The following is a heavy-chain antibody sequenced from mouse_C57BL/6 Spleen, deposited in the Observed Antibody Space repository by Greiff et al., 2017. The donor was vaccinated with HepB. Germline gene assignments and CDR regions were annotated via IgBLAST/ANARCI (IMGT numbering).Heavy chain of an antibody. V-gene: IGHV1-26*01. Sequence: EVQLQQSGPELVKPGASVKISCKASGYTFTDYYMNWVKQSHGKSLEWIGDINPNNGGTSYNQKFKGKATLTVDKSSSTAYMELRSLTSEDSAVYYCARAYDYDEGYWGQGTTLTVSS. CDR2: INPNNGGT. D-gene: IGHD2-4*01. J-gene: IGHJ2*01. CDR1: GYTFTDYY. CDR3: ARAYDYDEGY.